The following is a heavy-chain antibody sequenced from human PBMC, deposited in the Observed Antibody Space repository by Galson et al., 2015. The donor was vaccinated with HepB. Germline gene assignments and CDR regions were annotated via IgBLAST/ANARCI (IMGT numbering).Heavy chain of an antibody. Sequence: SLRLSCAASGFAFSSYSMNWVRQAPGKGLEWVSSITSSSTYIYYADSVRGRFTISRDNAKNSLYLQMNSLRAEDTTVYYCARAPYSSGWYVSDYWGQGTLVTVSS. CDR1: GFAFSSYS. D-gene: IGHD6-19*01. CDR2: ITSSSTYI. V-gene: IGHV3-21*01. CDR3: ARAPYSSGWYVSDY. J-gene: IGHJ4*02.